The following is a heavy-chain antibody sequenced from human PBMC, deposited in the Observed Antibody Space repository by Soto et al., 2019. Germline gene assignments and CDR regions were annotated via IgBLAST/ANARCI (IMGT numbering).Heavy chain of an antibody. CDR1: GYTFTSYG. CDR3: ARVDIQTTFYYSDGMDV. J-gene: IGHJ6*02. CDR2: VSVHNGNT. V-gene: IGHV1-18*01. D-gene: IGHD3-16*02. Sequence: QVQLVQSGAEVKKPGASVKVSCKASGYTFTSYGISWVRQAPGQGLEWMGWVSVHNGNTNYAQRLQGRVTITTDTTTSTAYMELKILRSDYTAVYYCARVDIQTTFYYSDGMDVWRQGTTVTVSS.